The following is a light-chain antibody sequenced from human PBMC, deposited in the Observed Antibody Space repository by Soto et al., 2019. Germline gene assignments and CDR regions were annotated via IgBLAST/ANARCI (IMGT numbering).Light chain of an antibody. CDR2: EVS. CDR3: SSYSISTAYL. CDR1: SSDVGGYDY. V-gene: IGLV2-14*01. J-gene: IGLJ1*01. Sequence: QSVLTQPASVSWSPGQSITISCTGTSSDVGGYDYASWYQLHPGKAPKLMVFEVSNRPSGVSYRFSGSKSGNTASLTISGLQAEDEADYFCSSYSISTAYLFGTGTKGTVL.